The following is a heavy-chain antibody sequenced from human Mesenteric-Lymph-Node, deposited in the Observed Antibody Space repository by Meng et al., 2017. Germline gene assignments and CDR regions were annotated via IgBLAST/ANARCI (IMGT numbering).Heavy chain of an antibody. V-gene: IGHV3-7*01. Sequence: GESLKISCEASGFIFRDYWMNWVRQAPGKGLEWVANIYRDGSQQYYMDSLKGRFTISRDNAKNSLYLQMNSLRAEDTAVYYCARTSYYYDRSGYYLLDYWGQGTLVTVSS. CDR1: GFIFRDYW. J-gene: IGHJ4*02. D-gene: IGHD3-22*01. CDR2: IYRDGSQQ. CDR3: ARTSYYYDRSGYYLLDY.